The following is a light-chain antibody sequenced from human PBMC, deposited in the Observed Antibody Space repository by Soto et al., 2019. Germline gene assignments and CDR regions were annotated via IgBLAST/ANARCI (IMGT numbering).Light chain of an antibody. J-gene: IGLJ3*02. CDR3: QVWDSSSDLWV. CDR2: YDS. CDR1: NIGSKS. Sequence: SYELTQPPSVSVAPGKTARITCGGNNIGSKSVHWYQQKPGQAPVLVIYYDSDRPSGISERFSGANSGNTATLTISRVEAGDEADYCCQVWDSSSDLWVFGGGTKLTVL. V-gene: IGLV3-21*04.